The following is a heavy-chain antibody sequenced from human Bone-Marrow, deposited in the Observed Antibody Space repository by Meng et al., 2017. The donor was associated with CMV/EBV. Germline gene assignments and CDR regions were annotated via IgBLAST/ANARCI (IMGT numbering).Heavy chain of an antibody. V-gene: IGHV4-61*01. D-gene: IGHD2-2*01. CDR1: GGSVSSGSYY. Sequence: SEPLSLTCTVSGGSVSSGSYYWSWIRQPPGKGLEWIGYIYYSGSTNYNPSLKSRVTITVDTSKNQFSLKLSSVTAADTAVYYCARAVSIVVPSSNWYFDLWGRGTLVTVSS. J-gene: IGHJ2*01. CDR3: ARAVSIVVPSSNWYFDL. CDR2: IYYSGST.